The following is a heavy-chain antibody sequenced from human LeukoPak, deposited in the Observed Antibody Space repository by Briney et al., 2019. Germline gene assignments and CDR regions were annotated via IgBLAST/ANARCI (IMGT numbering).Heavy chain of an antibody. CDR1: GGSFSGYY. CDR3: ARVGVGYDFWSGLHRRRWFDP. Sequence: PSETLSLTCAVYGGSFSGYYWSWIRQPPGKGLEWIGEINHSGSTNYNPSLKSRVTISVDTSKNQFSLKLSSVTAADTAVYYCARVGVGYDFWSGLHRRRWFDPWGQGTLVTVSS. CDR2: INHSGST. J-gene: IGHJ5*02. D-gene: IGHD3-3*01. V-gene: IGHV4-34*01.